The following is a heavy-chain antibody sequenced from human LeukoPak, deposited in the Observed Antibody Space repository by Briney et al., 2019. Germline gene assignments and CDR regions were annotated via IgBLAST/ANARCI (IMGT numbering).Heavy chain of an antibody. CDR2: IDWDDDK. J-gene: IGHJ4*02. Sequence: SVSGPTLVKPTQTLTLTCTFSGFSLNTRGTCVSWIRQPPGKALEWLARIDWDDDKYYSISLTTRLTISKDTSKNQVVLTMTNMDPVDTATYYCARMAYGSGAYGAESYLYFDYWGQGTLVTVSS. V-gene: IGHV2-70*11. CDR1: GFSLNTRGTC. D-gene: IGHD3-10*01. CDR3: ARMAYGSGAYGAESYLYFDY.